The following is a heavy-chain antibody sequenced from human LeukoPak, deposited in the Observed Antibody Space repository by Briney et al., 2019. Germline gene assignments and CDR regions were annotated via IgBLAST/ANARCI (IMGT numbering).Heavy chain of an antibody. CDR1: GFTFTSYG. Sequence: ASVEVSCKASGFTFTSYGISWVRQAPGQGLEWMGWISAYNGNTNYAQKLQGRVTMTTDSSTSTAYMELRSLRSDDTAVYYCARDSYSSSWYATYYFDYWGQGTLVTVSS. V-gene: IGHV1-18*01. J-gene: IGHJ4*02. CDR2: ISAYNGNT. D-gene: IGHD6-13*01. CDR3: ARDSYSSSWYATYYFDY.